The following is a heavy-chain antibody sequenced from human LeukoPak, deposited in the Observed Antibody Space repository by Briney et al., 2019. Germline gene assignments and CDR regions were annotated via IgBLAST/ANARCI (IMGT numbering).Heavy chain of an antibody. Sequence: PSETLSLTCTVSGGSISSYYWGWIRQPPGKGLEWIGSIYYSGSTYYNPSLKSRVTISVDTSKNQFSLKLSSVTAADTAVYYCATRNPYYYDSSGYYLSWYFDLWGRGTLVTVSS. D-gene: IGHD3-22*01. J-gene: IGHJ2*01. V-gene: IGHV4-39*07. CDR2: IYYSGST. CDR1: GGSISSYY. CDR3: ATRNPYYYDSSGYYLSWYFDL.